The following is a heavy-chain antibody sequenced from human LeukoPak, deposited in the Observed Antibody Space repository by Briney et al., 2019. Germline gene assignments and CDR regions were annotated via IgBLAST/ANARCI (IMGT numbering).Heavy chain of an antibody. CDR1: GYTFTGYY. Sequence: ASEKVSCKASGYTFTGYYMHWVRQAPGQGLEWMGWINPNSGGTNYAQKFQGRVTMTRDTSISTAYMELSRLRSDDTAVYYCARRTRIRGYSSGVDYWGQGTLVTVSS. V-gene: IGHV1-2*02. CDR3: ARRTRIRGYSSGVDY. CDR2: INPNSGGT. D-gene: IGHD5-18*01. J-gene: IGHJ4*02.